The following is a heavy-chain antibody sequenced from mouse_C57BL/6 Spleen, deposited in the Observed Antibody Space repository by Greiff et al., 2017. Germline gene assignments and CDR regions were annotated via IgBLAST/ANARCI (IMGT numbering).Heavy chain of an antibody. V-gene: IGHV1-15*01. CDR3: TREGDLLHY. J-gene: IGHJ2*01. Sequence: VQLQQSGAELVRPGASVTLSCKASGYTFTDYEMHWVKPTPVHGLEWIGALDPETGGTAYNQKFKGKAILTADKSSITAYMELRSLTSEDSSVYYCTREGDLLHYWGQGTTLTVSS. CDR2: LDPETGGT. D-gene: IGHD2-1*01. CDR1: GYTFTDYE.